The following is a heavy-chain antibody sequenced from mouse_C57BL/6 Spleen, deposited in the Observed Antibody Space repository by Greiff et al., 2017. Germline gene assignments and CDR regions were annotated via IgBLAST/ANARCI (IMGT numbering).Heavy chain of an antibody. CDR1: GYSITSGYD. CDR2: ISYSGST. Sequence: EVQRVESGPGMVKPSQSLSLTCTVTGYSITSGYDWHWIRHFPGNKLEWMGYISYSGSTNYNPSLKSRISITHDTSKNHFFLKLNSVTTEDTATYYCARYDYDVYYFDYWGQGTTLTVSS. J-gene: IGHJ2*01. V-gene: IGHV3-1*01. D-gene: IGHD2-4*01. CDR3: ARYDYDVYYFDY.